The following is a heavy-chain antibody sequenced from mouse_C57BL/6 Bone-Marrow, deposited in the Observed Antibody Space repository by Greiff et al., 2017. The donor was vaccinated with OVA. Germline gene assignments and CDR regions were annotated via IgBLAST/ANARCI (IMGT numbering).Heavy chain of an antibody. J-gene: IGHJ2*01. D-gene: IGHD4-1*01. CDR3: ARNLTGNYFDY. CDR2: INPSSGYT. CDR1: GYTFTSYT. V-gene: IGHV1-4*01. Sequence: VQLQQSGAELARPGASVKMSCKASGYTFTSYTMHWVKQRPGQGLEWIGYINPSSGYTKYNQKFKDKATLTADKSSSTAYMQLSSLTSEYSAVYYCARNLTGNYFDYWGQGTTLTVSS.